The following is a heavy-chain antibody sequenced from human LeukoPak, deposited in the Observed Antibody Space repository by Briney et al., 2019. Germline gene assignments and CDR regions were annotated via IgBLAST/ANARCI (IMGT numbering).Heavy chain of an antibody. CDR2: ISTSGST. CDR3: ARGLPSYGDYVDYYFYMDV. CDR1: ADSMSSFY. J-gene: IGHJ6*03. Sequence: PSETLSLTCTVSADSMSSFYWSWIRQPAGKGLQWIGRISTSGSTNYNPSLKSRVTMSVDRSTNEFSLTVRSVTAADTALYYCARGLPSYGDYVDYYFYMDVWGKGTTVTVSS. V-gene: IGHV4-4*07. D-gene: IGHD4-17*01.